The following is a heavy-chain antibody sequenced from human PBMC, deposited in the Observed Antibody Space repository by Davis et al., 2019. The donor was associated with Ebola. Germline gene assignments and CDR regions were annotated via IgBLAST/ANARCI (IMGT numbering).Heavy chain of an antibody. Sequence: SETLSLTCAVYGGSFSGYYWSWIRQPPGKGLEWIGYIYYSGSTNYNPSLKSRVTISVDTSKNQFSLKLSSVTAADTAVYYCARAHSSGWIYWYFDLWGRGTLVIVSS. D-gene: IGHD6-19*01. CDR3: ARAHSSGWIYWYFDL. V-gene: IGHV4-59*01. CDR2: IYYSGST. J-gene: IGHJ2*01. CDR1: GGSFSGYY.